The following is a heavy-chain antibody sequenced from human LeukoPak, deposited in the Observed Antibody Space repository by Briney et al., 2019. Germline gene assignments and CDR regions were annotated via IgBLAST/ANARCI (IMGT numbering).Heavy chain of an antibody. J-gene: IGHJ4*02. CDR3: ARRTDSRGDFDY. D-gene: IGHD6-13*01. CDR1: GGSISSSSYY. CDR2: IYYSGST. V-gene: IGHV4-39*01. Sequence: SETLSLTCTVSGGSISSSSYYWGWTRQPPGKGLEWIGSIYYSGSTYYNPSLKSRVTISVDTSKNQFSLKLSSVTAADTAVYYCARRTDSRGDFDYWGQGTLVTVSS.